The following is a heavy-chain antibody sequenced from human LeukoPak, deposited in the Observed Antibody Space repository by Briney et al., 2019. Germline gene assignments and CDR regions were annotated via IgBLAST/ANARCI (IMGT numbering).Heavy chain of an antibody. CDR2: IYHSGST. CDR3: ARSLQLWLFAFDP. V-gene: IGHV4-30-2*01. J-gene: IGHJ5*02. Sequence: PSQTLSLTCAVSGGSLCSGGYSWSWIRQPPGKGLEWIGYIYHSGSTYYNPSLKSRVTISVDRSKNQFSLKLSSVTAADTAVYYCARSLQLWLFAFDPWGQGTLVTVSS. D-gene: IGHD5-18*01. CDR1: GGSLCSGGYS.